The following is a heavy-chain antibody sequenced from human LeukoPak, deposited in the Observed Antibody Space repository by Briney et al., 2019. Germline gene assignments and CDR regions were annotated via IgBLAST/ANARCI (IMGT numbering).Heavy chain of an antibody. Sequence: SETLSLTCAVSGGSISSSNWWSWVRQPPGKGLEWIGEINHSGSTNYNPSLKSRVTISVDTSKNQFSLKLSSVTAADTAVYYCARQRLLRRSWFDPWGQETLVTVSS. D-gene: IGHD2-15*01. CDR1: GGSISSSNW. V-gene: IGHV4-4*02. CDR3: ARQRLLRRSWFDP. CDR2: INHSGST. J-gene: IGHJ5*02.